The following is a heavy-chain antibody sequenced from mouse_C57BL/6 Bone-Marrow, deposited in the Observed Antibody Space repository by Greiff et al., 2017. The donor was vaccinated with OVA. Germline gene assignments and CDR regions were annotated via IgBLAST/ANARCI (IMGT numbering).Heavy chain of an antibody. J-gene: IGHJ1*03. CDR2: IYPRDGST. CDR1: GYTFTSYD. Sequence: VQLQQSGPELVKPGASVKLSCKASGYTFTSYDINWVQQRPGQGLEWIGWIYPRDGSTKYNEKFKGKATLTVDTSSSTAYMELHSLTSEDSAVYFCARSIYYGKGWYFDVWGTGTTVTVSS. V-gene: IGHV1-85*01. D-gene: IGHD2-1*01. CDR3: ARSIYYGKGWYFDV.